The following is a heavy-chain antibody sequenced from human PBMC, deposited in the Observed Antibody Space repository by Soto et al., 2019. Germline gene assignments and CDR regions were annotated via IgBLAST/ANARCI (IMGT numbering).Heavy chain of an antibody. D-gene: IGHD4-17*01. J-gene: IGHJ6*02. CDR2: INPSSGGT. CDR1: GYTFTGYY. CDR3: AKTVTPVGHYYYGMDV. Sequence: QVQLVQSGAEVKKPGASVKVSCKASGYTFTGYYIHWVRQSPGQGLEWMGWINPSSGGTTHAQKFQGRVTMTRDTPISTAYMELSRLKSDDTAVFYCAKTVTPVGHYYYGMDVWGQGTTVTVSS. V-gene: IGHV1-2*02.